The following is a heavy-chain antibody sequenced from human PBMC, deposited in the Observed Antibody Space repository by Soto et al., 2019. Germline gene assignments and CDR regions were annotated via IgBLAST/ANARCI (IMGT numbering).Heavy chain of an antibody. CDR3: LGFVVVTAIIGY. Sequence: PGGSLRLSCAASGFTFSSYSMNWVRQAPGKGLEWVSYISSSSGTIYYADSVKGRFTISRDNAKNSLYLQMNSLRDEDTAVYYCLGFVVVTAIIGYWGQGTLVTVSS. V-gene: IGHV3-48*02. CDR1: GFTFSSYS. J-gene: IGHJ4*02. CDR2: ISSSSGTI. D-gene: IGHD2-21*02.